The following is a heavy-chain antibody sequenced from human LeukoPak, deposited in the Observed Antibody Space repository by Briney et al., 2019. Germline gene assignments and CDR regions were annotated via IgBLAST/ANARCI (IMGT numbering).Heavy chain of an antibody. J-gene: IGHJ6*03. Sequence: GGSLRLSCAASGFTFSSYSMNWVRQAPGKGLEWVSSISSSSSYIYYADSVKGRFTISRDNAKNSLYLQMNSLRAEDTAVYYCARAGYSYGGDYYYMDVWGKGTTATVSS. V-gene: IGHV3-21*01. CDR2: ISSSSSYI. D-gene: IGHD5-18*01. CDR3: ARAGYSYGGDYYYMDV. CDR1: GFTFSSYS.